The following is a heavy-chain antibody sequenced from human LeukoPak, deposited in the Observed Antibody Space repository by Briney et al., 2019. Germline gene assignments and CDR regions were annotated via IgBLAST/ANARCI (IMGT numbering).Heavy chain of an antibody. J-gene: IGHJ5*02. CDR2: IYYSGST. CDR3: ARASRYYDFWSGYYWIDP. CDR1: GGSISSYY. D-gene: IGHD3-3*01. V-gene: IGHV4-59*01. Sequence: PSETLSLTCTVSGGSISSYYWSWIRQPPGKGLEWIGYIYYSGSTNYNPSLKSRVTISVDTSKNQSSLKLSSVTAADTAVYYCARASRYYDFWSGYYWIDPWGQGTLVTVSS.